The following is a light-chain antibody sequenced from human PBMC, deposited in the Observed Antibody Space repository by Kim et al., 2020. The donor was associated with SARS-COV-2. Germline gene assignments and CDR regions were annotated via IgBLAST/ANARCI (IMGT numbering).Light chain of an antibody. Sequence: LSPGERATLSCRASQTVSSSYLAWYQQKPGQAPRLLIYGASSRATGIPDRFSGSGSGTDFTLTLSRLEPEDFAVYYCQQYGNSLTFGGGTKVEIK. CDR2: GAS. J-gene: IGKJ4*01. CDR1: QTVSSSY. CDR3: QQYGNSLT. V-gene: IGKV3-20*01.